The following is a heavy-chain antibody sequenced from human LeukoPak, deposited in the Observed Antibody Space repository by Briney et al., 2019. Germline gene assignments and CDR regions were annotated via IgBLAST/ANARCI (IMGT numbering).Heavy chain of an antibody. CDR1: GGSISSYY. D-gene: IGHD3-22*01. J-gene: IGHJ4*02. CDR2: IYTSGST. V-gene: IGHV4-4*07. CDR3: ARGQWLPVFDF. Sequence: SETLSLTCTVSGGSISSYYWSWIRQPAGKGLEWIGCIYTSGSTNYNPSLKSRVTMSVDTSKNHFSLKLSSVTAADTAVYYCARGQWLPVFDFWGQGTLVTVSS.